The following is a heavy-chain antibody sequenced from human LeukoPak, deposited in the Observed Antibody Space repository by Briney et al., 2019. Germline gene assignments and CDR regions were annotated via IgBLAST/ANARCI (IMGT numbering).Heavy chain of an antibody. Sequence: PSETLSLTCTVSGGSISSYYWSWIRQPPPKGLEWMGYIYYSGSTNYNTSLKSRVTISVGTSKNQFSLKLSSVTAADTAVYYCARDIDYYDSSGYYSYYFDYWGQGTLVTVSS. V-gene: IGHV4-59*01. CDR1: GGSISSYY. J-gene: IGHJ4*02. D-gene: IGHD3-22*01. CDR2: IYYSGST. CDR3: ARDIDYYDSSGYYSYYFDY.